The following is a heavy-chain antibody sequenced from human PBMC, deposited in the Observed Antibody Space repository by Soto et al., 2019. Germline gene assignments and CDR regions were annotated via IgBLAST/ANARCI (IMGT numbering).Heavy chain of an antibody. J-gene: IGHJ4*02. CDR1: GFTFSSYG. D-gene: IGHD3-3*01. CDR3: AKESDFWSGYPDDY. CDR2: ISYDGSNK. V-gene: IGHV3-30*18. Sequence: GGSLRLSCAASGFTFSSYGMHWVRQAPGKGLEWVAVISYDGSNKYYADSVKGRFTISRDNSKNTLYLQMNSLRAEDTAVYYCAKESDFWSGYPDDYWGQGTLVTVSS.